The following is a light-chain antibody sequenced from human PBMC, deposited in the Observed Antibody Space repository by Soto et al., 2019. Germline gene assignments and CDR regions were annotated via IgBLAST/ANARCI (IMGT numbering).Light chain of an antibody. CDR2: DVS. Sequence: DIQMTQSPSTVSASVGDRITITCRASQSINTWLAWYRQRPGEAPQLLIYDVSTLAKGVPARFSGSGSGTDFTLSISRLQADDFATFYCQQYQTYSRTFGQGTKVEVK. V-gene: IGKV1-5*01. J-gene: IGKJ1*01. CDR3: QQYQTYSRT. CDR1: QSINTW.